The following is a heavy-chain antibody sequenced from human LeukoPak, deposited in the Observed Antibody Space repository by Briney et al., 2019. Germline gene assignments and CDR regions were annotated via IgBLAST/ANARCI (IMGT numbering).Heavy chain of an antibody. J-gene: IGHJ3*02. CDR3: VRDRGEDIVVVPAAIYAFDI. V-gene: IGHV1-18*01. CDR1: GYTFTSYG. CDR2: ISAYNGNT. Sequence: GASVKVSCKASGYTFTSYGISWVRQAPGQELEWMGWISAYNGNTNYAQKLQGRVTMTTDTSTSTAYMELRSLRSDDTAVYYCVRDRGEDIVVVPAAIYAFDIWGQGTMVTVSS. D-gene: IGHD2-2*02.